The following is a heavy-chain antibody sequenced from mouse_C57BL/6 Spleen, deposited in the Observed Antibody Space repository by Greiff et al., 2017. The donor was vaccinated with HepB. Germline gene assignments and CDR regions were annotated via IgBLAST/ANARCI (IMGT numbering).Heavy chain of an antibody. D-gene: IGHD5-5*01. J-gene: IGHJ4*01. CDR2: IDPSDSYT. CDR1: GYTFTSYW. Sequence: QVQLQQPGAELVMPGASVKLSCKASGYTFTSYWMHWVKQRPGQGLEWIGEIDPSDSYTNYNQKFKGKSTLTVDKSSSTAYMQLSSLTPEDSAVYYCARAHYPYAMDYWGQGTSVTVSS. CDR3: ARAHYPYAMDY. V-gene: IGHV1-69*01.